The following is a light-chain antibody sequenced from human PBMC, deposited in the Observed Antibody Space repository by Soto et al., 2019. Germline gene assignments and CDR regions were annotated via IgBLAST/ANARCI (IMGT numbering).Light chain of an antibody. CDR2: EVN. Sequence: QSVLTQPPSASGSPGQSVTISCTGTSSDVGKYNSVSWYQQHPGKAPKLIIYEVNKRPSGVPDRFSGSKSGNTASLTVSGLQADDEGDYYCQSYDSTLSARYVFGTGTKVTVL. J-gene: IGLJ1*01. CDR1: SSDVGKYNS. V-gene: IGLV2-8*01. CDR3: QSYDSTLSARYV.